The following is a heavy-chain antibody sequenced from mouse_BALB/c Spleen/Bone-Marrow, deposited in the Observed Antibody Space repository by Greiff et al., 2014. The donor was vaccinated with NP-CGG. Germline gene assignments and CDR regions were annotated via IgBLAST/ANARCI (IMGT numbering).Heavy chain of an antibody. Sequence: VQLQQSGAELVKPGASVKLSCTASGFNIKDTYMHWVKQRPEQGLEWIGRIDPANGNTKYDPKFQGKATITADTSSNTAYLQLSNLTSEDTAVYYFASYRYGWYFDVWGAGTTVTVSS. CDR1: GFNIKDTY. V-gene: IGHV14-3*02. CDR3: ASYRYGWYFDV. D-gene: IGHD2-14*01. CDR2: IDPANGNT. J-gene: IGHJ1*01.